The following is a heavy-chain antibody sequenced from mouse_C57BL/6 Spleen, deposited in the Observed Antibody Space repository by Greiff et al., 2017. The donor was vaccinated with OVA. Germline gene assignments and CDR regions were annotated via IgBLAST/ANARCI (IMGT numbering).Heavy chain of an antibody. Sequence: QVQLQQPGAELVKPGASVKLSCKASGYTFTSYWMHWVKQRPGQGLEWIGEIYPCDGSTNYNEKFKGKATLTVDKSSSTAYMQLSSLTSEDSAVYYCARLGGGYYDFAYWGQGTTVTVS. J-gene: IGHJ3*01. D-gene: IGHD2-3*01. CDR3: ARLGGGYYDFAY. CDR1: GYTFTSYW. CDR2: IYPCDGST. V-gene: IGHV1-69*02.